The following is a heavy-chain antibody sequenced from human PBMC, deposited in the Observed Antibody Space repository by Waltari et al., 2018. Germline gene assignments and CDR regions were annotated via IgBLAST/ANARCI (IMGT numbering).Heavy chain of an antibody. CDR2: ITQEGRDK. V-gene: IGHV3-7*01. CDR1: RFTFTPYW. D-gene: IGHD3-10*01. J-gene: IGHJ6*02. Sequence: EVQLVESGGGLVQPGGYLRLSCAISRFTFTPYWWSWFRQAPERGLEGVADITQEGRDKHYVYPVRGRFTISRDNAKNSLYLQMNSLRAEDTAVYYCVIDQGSTDYYGMGAWGQGTTVTVSS. CDR3: VIDQGSTDYYGMGA.